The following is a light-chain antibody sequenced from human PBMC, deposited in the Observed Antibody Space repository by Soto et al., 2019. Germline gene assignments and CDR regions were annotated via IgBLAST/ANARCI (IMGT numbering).Light chain of an antibody. Sequence: QSVLTQPPSVSAAPGPKVTISCSGSSSNIGNNYVSWYQQLPGTAPKLLIYDNNKRPSGIPDRFSGSKSGTSATLGITGLQTGDEADYYCGTWDSSLRGVFGGGTKLTVL. CDR1: SSNIGNNY. CDR2: DNN. V-gene: IGLV1-51*01. CDR3: GTWDSSLRGV. J-gene: IGLJ2*01.